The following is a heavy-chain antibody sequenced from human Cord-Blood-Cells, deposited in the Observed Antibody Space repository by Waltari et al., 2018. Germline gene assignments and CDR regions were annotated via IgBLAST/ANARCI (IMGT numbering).Heavy chain of an antibody. V-gene: IGHV4-38-2*02. D-gene: IGHD2-2*01. CDR3: ARDQYCSSTSCYYFDY. CDR2: IYHSGRT. CDR1: GYSISSGYY. Sequence: QVQLQESGPGLVKPSETLSLTCAVSGYSISSGYYWGWIRQPPGKGLEWIGSIYHSGRTSYNPSLKSRVTISVDTSKNQFSLKLSSVTAADTAVYYCARDQYCSSTSCYYFDYWGQGTLVTVSS. J-gene: IGHJ4*02.